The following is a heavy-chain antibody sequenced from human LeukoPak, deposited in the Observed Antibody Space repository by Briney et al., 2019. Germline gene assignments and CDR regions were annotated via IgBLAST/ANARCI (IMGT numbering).Heavy chain of an antibody. Sequence: GGSLRLSCAASGFTFSSYGMHWVRQAPGKGLEWVAVISYDGNNKYYGDSVKGRFTISRDNSKNTLFLQMNSLRTEGTAVYYCATLTTVLLWFGDFDYWGQGTLVTVSS. CDR2: ISYDGNNK. CDR1: GFTFSSYG. J-gene: IGHJ4*02. V-gene: IGHV3-30*03. CDR3: ATLTTVLLWFGDFDY. D-gene: IGHD3-10*01.